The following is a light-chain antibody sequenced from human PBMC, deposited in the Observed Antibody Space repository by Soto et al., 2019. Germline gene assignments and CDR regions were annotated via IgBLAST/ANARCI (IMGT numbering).Light chain of an antibody. Sequence: ERAMMPSPAALSVSPGERATLSCRASQSVSSNLAWYQQKPGQAPRLLIYGASTRATGIPARFSGSGSGTEFTLTISSLQSEDFAVYYCQQYNNWPRTFGQGTKVDIK. J-gene: IGKJ1*01. CDR3: QQYNNWPRT. CDR1: QSVSSN. CDR2: GAS. V-gene: IGKV3-15*01.